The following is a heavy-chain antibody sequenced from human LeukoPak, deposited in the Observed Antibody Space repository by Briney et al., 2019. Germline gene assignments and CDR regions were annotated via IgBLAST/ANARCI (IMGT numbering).Heavy chain of an antibody. CDR3: ARRDYDILTGYNWFDP. CDR2: IIPILGIA. V-gene: IGHV1-69*04. Sequence: SVKVSCKASGGTFSSYAISWVRQAPGQGLEWMGRIIPILGIANYAQKFQGRVTITADKSTSTAYMELSSLRSDDTAVYYCARRDYDILTGYNWFDPWGQGTLVTVSS. D-gene: IGHD3-9*01. J-gene: IGHJ5*02. CDR1: GGTFSSYA.